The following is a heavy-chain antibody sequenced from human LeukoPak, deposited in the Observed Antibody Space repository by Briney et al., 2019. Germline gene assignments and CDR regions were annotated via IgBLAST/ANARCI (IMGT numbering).Heavy chain of an antibody. D-gene: IGHD2-2*01. Sequence: ASVKVSCKASGYTFTGYYMHWVRQAPGQGLEWMGRINPNSGGTNYAQKFQGSVIMTRDTSIRSAYMELSRLRSDDPAVYYCAREGWGVGCSSTSCYDSEYFQHWGQGTLVTVSS. CDR3: AREGWGVGCSSTSCYDSEYFQH. CDR2: INPNSGGT. J-gene: IGHJ1*01. CDR1: GYTFTGYY. V-gene: IGHV1-2*06.